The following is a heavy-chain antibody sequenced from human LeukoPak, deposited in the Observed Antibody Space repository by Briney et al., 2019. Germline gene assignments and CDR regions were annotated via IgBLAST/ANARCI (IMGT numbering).Heavy chain of an antibody. CDR3: ARENTGISYKWFDP. Sequence: SGGSLRLSCAASGFTFSPYWMSWVRQAPGKGLEWVANIKQDGREEYHVDSVKGRFTISRDNAKSSLYLQMNSLGAEDTAVYYCARENTGISYKWFDPWGQGTLVTVSS. V-gene: IGHV3-7*01. CDR1: GFTFSPYW. CDR2: IKQDGREE. J-gene: IGHJ5*02. D-gene: IGHD3-10*01.